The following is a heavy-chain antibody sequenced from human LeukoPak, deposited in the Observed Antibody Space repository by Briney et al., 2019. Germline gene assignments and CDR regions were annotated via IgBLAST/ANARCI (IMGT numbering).Heavy chain of an antibody. V-gene: IGHV1-2*02. D-gene: IGHD2-2*01. CDR1: GSTFTDYY. J-gene: IGHJ4*02. CDR2: INPNSGDT. CDR3: ARANFLYCSSTTCLFDY. Sequence: ASVKVSCKASGSTFTDYYMRWVRQAPGQGFEWMGWINPNSGDTNYAQKFQGRVTMTRDTSISTAHMELSRLRSDDTAVYYCARANFLYCSSTTCLFDYWGQGTLVIVSS.